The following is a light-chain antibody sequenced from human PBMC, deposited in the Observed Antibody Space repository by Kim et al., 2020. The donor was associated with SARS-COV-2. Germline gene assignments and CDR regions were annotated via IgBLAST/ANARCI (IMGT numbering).Light chain of an antibody. J-gene: IGKJ3*01. V-gene: IGKV1-39*01. CDR3: QQSYSVPFT. Sequence: PSVRARVTTTCRPSQTITKSLNWYQQKPARAPQLLISAASYLQSGVPSRFSGSGSGTDFTLTISTLQPEDFATYYCQQSYSVPFTFGPGTKVDIK. CDR2: AAS. CDR1: QTITKS.